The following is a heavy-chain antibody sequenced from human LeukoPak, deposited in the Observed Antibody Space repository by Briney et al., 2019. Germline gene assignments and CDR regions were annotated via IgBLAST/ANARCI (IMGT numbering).Heavy chain of an antibody. CDR2: IYYSGST. CDR1: GGSIGSYY. V-gene: IGHV4-59*01. CDR3: ARGRIAAAWFDFDY. J-gene: IGHJ4*02. Sequence: SETLSLTCTVSGGSIGSYYWSWIRQPPGKGLEWIGYIYYSGSTNYNPSLKSRVTISIDTSKNQFSLKLSSVTAADTAVYYCARGRIAAAWFDFDYWGQGTLVTVSS. D-gene: IGHD6-13*01.